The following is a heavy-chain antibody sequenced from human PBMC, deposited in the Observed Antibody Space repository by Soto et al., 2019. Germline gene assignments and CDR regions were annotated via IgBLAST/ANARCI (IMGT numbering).Heavy chain of an antibody. D-gene: IGHD2-8*01. Sequence: EVQLLESGGGLVQPGGSLRLSCAASGFSFSTYAMTLVRQAPGKGLEWVSTITPSGGNTYYADSVKVRFTITRDNSENTLFLHMNSLRAEDTAVYYCAGRYCPNGVCYTNFYYYMDIWGEGTSVTVSS. V-gene: IGHV3-23*01. CDR2: ITPSGGNT. CDR3: AGRYCPNGVCYTNFYYYMDI. CDR1: GFSFSTYA. J-gene: IGHJ6*03.